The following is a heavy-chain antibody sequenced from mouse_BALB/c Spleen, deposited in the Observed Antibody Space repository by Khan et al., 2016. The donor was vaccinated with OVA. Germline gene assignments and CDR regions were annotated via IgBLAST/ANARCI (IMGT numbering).Heavy chain of an antibody. CDR2: MWSGGGT. CDR1: GFSLTNYG. D-gene: IGHD4-1*01. V-gene: IGHV2-2*02. Sequence: VQLKQSGPGLVQPSQSLSITCTVSGFSLTNYGIHWIRQSPGKGLEWLGVMWSGGGTDYNAAFISRLSITKDNSKSQVFFKMYNLQTNDTAIYYCARPNWEGFAFWGQGTLVTVSA. J-gene: IGHJ3*01. CDR3: ARPNWEGFAF.